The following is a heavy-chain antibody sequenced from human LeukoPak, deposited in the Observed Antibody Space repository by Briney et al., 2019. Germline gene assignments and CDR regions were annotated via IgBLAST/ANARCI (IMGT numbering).Heavy chain of an antibody. J-gene: IGHJ3*02. CDR3: ATRVTADSYDASDI. CDR2: ISSTSNHK. Sequence: GPLRLSCAASGFTFRSFSMTWVRQAPGKGLEWVASISSTSNHKYHADSVKGRFTISRDNDKNSLYLQMNSLRAEDTALYYCATRVTADSYDASDIWGQGTMVTVSS. V-gene: IGHV3-21*06. CDR1: GFTFRSFS. D-gene: IGHD6-13*01.